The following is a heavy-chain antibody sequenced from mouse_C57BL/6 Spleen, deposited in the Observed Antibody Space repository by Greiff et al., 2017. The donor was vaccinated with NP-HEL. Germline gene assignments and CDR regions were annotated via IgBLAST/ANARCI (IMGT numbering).Heavy chain of an antibody. Sequence: EVQLQQSVAELVRPGASVKLSCTASGFNIKYTYMHWVKQRPEQGLEWIGRIDPANGNTKYAPKFQGKATITADTSSNTAYLQLSSLTSEDTAIYYCARRTDDYGFDYWGQGTTLTVSS. CDR2: IDPANGNT. V-gene: IGHV14-3*01. D-gene: IGHD2-4*01. CDR1: GFNIKYTY. CDR3: ARRTDDYGFDY. J-gene: IGHJ2*01.